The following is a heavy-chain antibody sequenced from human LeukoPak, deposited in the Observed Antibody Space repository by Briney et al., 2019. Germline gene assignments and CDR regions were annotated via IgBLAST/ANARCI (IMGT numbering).Heavy chain of an antibody. CDR3: ARDRRTTVTTGYYFDY. V-gene: IGHV1-69*04. Sequence: GASVKVSCKASGGTFISYTISWVRQAPGQGLEWMGRTIPILGIANYAQKFQGRVTITADKSTSTAYMELSSLRSEDTAVYYCARDRRTTVTTGYYFDYWGQGTLVTVSS. D-gene: IGHD4-17*01. CDR2: TIPILGIA. J-gene: IGHJ4*02. CDR1: GGTFISYT.